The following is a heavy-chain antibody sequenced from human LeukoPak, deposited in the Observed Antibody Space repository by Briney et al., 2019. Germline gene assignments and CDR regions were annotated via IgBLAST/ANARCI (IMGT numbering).Heavy chain of an antibody. CDR1: GGSISSSSYY. CDR3: ARIPHFYFGYGYFDS. V-gene: IGHV4-39*01. J-gene: IGHJ4*02. D-gene: IGHD2/OR15-2a*01. Sequence: SETLSLTCTVSGGSISSSSYYWGWIRQPPGKGLEWIAEIDQSGTTNYNPSLKTRVSISVDTSKKQFSLTLTSMTAADTAVYYCARIPHFYFGYGYFDSWGQGTLVTVSS. CDR2: IDQSGTT.